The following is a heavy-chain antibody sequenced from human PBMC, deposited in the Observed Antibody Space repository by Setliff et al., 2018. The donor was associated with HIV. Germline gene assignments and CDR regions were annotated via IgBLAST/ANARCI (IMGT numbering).Heavy chain of an antibody. J-gene: IGHJ6*03. CDR3: ARGLSIFGVATPGFYSFMDV. D-gene: IGHD3-3*01. V-gene: IGHV4-59*11. CDR2: IHYSGSS. CDR1: GGAITGHY. Sequence: SATLSLTCPVPGGAITGHYWSWIRQPPGKGLEWIGYIHYSGSSNYNPSLKSRVSISLDTSKKQVSLKLNSVTAADTAVYYCARGLSIFGVATPGFYSFMDVWGKGTTVTVS.